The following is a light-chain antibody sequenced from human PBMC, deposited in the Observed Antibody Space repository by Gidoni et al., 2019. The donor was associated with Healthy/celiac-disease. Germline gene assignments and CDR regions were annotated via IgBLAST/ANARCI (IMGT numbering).Light chain of an antibody. Sequence: SYVLTQPPSVSVAPGKTARITCGGNNIGSKSVHWYQQKPGQAPVLVIYYDSDRPSGIPERFSGSNSGNTAILTISRVEAGDEADYYCQVWDSSSDHSVVFGGGTKLTVL. J-gene: IGLJ2*01. CDR3: QVWDSSSDHSVV. V-gene: IGLV3-21*04. CDR1: NIGSKS. CDR2: YDS.